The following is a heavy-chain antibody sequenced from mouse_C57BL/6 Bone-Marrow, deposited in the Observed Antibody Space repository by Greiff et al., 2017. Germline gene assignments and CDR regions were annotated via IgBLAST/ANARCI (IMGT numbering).Heavy chain of an antibody. V-gene: IGHV1-81*01. Sequence: VQLQQSGAELARPGASVKLSCTASGYTFTSYGISWVKQRTGQGLEWIGEIYPRSGNTYYNEKFKGKATLTADKSSSTAYMELRSLTSEDSAVYFCARGDGYYAFFDYWGQGTTLTVSS. CDR3: ARGDGYYAFFDY. CDR2: IYPRSGNT. CDR1: GYTFTSYG. J-gene: IGHJ2*01. D-gene: IGHD2-3*01.